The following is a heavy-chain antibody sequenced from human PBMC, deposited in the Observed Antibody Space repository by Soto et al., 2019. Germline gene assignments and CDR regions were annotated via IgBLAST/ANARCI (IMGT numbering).Heavy chain of an antibody. CDR3: ARRPGSWFDP. J-gene: IGHJ5*02. CDR2: IFPSDSDT. D-gene: IGHD3-10*01. Sequence: GESLKISCKASGYSFTTSWIGWVRQMPGKGLEWMGIIFPSDSDTRYSPSFQGQVTISVDKSISTAYLQWSSLKASDTAMYYCARRPGSWFDPWGQGTLVTVSS. V-gene: IGHV5-51*01. CDR1: GYSFTTSW.